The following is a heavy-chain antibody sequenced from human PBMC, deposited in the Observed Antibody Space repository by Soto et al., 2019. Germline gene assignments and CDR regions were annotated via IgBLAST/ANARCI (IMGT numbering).Heavy chain of an antibody. J-gene: IGHJ5*02. CDR3: ARRGSYSSGWDL. V-gene: IGHV5-51*01. CDR1: GYIFSGYW. D-gene: IGHD6-19*01. CDR2: THGGDANT. Sequence: GESLKISCKASGYIFSGYWIGWVRQMPGKGLEWMGITHGGDANTRYSPSFEGQVTISTDKSITTAYLLRSSLKASDTAMYYCARRGSYSSGWDLWGQGTLVTVSS.